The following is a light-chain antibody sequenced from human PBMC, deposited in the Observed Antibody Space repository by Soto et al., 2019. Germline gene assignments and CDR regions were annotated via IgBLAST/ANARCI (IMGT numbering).Light chain of an antibody. CDR2: TTS. CDR3: QHYGSSPPSWT. V-gene: IGKV3-20*01. CDR1: QSVSSDS. J-gene: IGKJ1*01. Sequence: ETVLTQSPGTLSLSPGERATLSCRASQSVSSDSLAWYQQKPGQAPRLLIYTTSTRATGIPDRFSGSGSGTDFTLTSSMLEPEDFAVYYCQHYGSSPPSWTFGQGIKVEIK.